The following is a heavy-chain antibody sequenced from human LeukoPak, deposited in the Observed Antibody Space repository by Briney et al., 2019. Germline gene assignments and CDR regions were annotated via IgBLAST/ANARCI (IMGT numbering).Heavy chain of an antibody. Sequence: SQILSLTCTVSGGSINSTFYWGWIRQHPGKGLEWIGYIYYSGRTYYNPSLKSRLTMSVDTSQNQLSLKLTSVIAADTAVYYCARDAGYYFDYWGQGTLVTVSS. J-gene: IGHJ4*02. D-gene: IGHD1-14*01. V-gene: IGHV4-31*03. CDR1: GGSINSTFY. CDR3: ARDAGYYFDY. CDR2: IYYSGRT.